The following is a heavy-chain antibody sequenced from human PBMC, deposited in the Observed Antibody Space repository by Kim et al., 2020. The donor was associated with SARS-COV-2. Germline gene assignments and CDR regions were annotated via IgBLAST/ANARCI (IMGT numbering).Heavy chain of an antibody. CDR2: INHSGST. Sequence: SETLSLTCAVYGGSFSGYYWSWIRQPPGKGLEWIGEINHSGSTNYNPSLKSRVTISVDTSKNQFSLKLSSVTAADTAVYYCARDYGDYAFDYWGQGTLVTVSS. J-gene: IGHJ4*02. CDR1: GGSFSGYY. V-gene: IGHV4-34*01. D-gene: IGHD4-17*01. CDR3: ARDYGDYAFDY.